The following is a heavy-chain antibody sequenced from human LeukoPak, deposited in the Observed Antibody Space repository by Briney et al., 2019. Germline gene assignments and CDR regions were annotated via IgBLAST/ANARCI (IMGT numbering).Heavy chain of an antibody. CDR3: ARQGSRIAAAGAYWYFDL. CDR1: GGSISSSNW. J-gene: IGHJ2*01. Sequence: SETLSLTCAVSGGSISSSNWWSWVRQPPGKGLEWIGEIYHSGSTNYNPSLKSRVTISVDKSKNQFSLKLSSVTAADTAVYYCARQGSRIAAAGAYWYFDLWGRGTLVTVSS. V-gene: IGHV4-4*02. D-gene: IGHD6-13*01. CDR2: IYHSGST.